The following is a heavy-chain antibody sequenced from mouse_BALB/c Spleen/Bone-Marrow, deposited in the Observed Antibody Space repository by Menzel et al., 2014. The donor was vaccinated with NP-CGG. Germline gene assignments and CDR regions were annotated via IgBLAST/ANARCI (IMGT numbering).Heavy chain of an antibody. CDR2: IHPNSGNT. D-gene: IGHD2-3*01. CDR3: TRDGVGGAMDY. CDR1: GYTFTSTW. J-gene: IGHJ4*01. Sequence: QVQLQHSGSVLVRPGDSVKLSCKASGYTFTSTWIHWAKQRPGQGLEGIGEIHPNSGNTKYNEKLKGKATLTADTSSSTAYVDLSSLTSEDSAVYYCTRDGVGGAMDYWGQGTSVTVSS. V-gene: IGHV1S130*01.